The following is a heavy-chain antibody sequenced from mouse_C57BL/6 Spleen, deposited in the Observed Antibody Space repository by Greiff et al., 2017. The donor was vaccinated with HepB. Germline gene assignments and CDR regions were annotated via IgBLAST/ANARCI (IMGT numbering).Heavy chain of an antibody. J-gene: IGHJ4*01. D-gene: IGHD2-4*01. CDR2: ISYDGSN. CDR1: GYSITSGYY. V-gene: IGHV3-6*01. CDR3: ARDYDYAESLYAMDY. Sequence: EVQLQESGPGLVKPSQSLSLTCSVTGYSITSGYYWNWIRQFPGNKLEWMGYISYDGSNNYNPSLKNRISITRDTSKNQFFLKLNSVTTEDTATYYCARDYDYAESLYAMDYWGQGTSVTVSS.